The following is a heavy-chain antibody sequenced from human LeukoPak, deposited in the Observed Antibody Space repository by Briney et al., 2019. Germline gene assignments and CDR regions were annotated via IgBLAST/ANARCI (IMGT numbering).Heavy chain of an antibody. CDR3: AGKPPYCRLSRCRVDQ. D-gene: IGHD2-15*01. Sequence: ASVKVSCKASGYTFTSDYMHWVRQAPGQGLEWMGIINPSGGSTSYAQRFQGRVTMTRDTSTSTVYMELSSLRSEDTAVYYCAGKPPYCRLSRCRVDQWGQGTLVTVSS. CDR2: INPSGGST. CDR1: GYTFTSDY. V-gene: IGHV1-46*01. J-gene: IGHJ4*02.